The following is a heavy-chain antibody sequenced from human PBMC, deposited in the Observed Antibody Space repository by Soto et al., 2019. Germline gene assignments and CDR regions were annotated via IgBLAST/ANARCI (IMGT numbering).Heavy chain of an antibody. CDR1: GETFNGYY. CDR2: INHSGST. J-gene: IGHJ4*02. Sequence: QVQLQQWGAGLLKPSETLSITCAVYGETFNGYYWSWIRQPPGKGLEWIGEINHSGSTNYNPSLKSRVIISVDTSKNQLSLKLSSVTAADTAVYYCARGKNGITFGGVLDLYLPIGFDYWGQGTLVTVSS. V-gene: IGHV4-34*01. CDR3: ARGKNGITFGGVLDLYLPIGFDY. D-gene: IGHD3-16*02.